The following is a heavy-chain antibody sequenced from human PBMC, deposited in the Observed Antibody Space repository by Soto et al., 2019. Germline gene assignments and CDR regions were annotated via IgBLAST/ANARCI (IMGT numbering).Heavy chain of an antibody. J-gene: IGHJ4*02. CDR2: IIAGNGNT. Sequence: ASVRVSGNASGYTFISCAMHWVRQAPGQMLECMVWIIAGNGNTKXXXKVQGRVXXTGDASGSIAXMELSXLRSEDTAVYYCARVRERLIPGYWRQGTLVTVSS. D-gene: IGHD2-2*02. CDR1: GYTFISCA. V-gene: IGHV1-3*01. CDR3: ARVRERLIPGY.